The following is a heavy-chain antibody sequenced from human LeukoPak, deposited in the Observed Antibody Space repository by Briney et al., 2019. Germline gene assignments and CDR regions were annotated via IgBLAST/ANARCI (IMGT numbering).Heavy chain of an antibody. J-gene: IGHJ3*02. Sequence: GGSLRLSCAASGFTFSSYTMNWVRQAPGKGLEWVSYISSSTSTIYYADSVKGRFTISRDNAKNSLYLQMNSLRAEDTAVYYCASSSKVADNDAFDIWGQGTMVTVSS. V-gene: IGHV3-48*01. CDR3: ASSSKVADNDAFDI. CDR2: ISSSTSTI. D-gene: IGHD6-19*01. CDR1: GFTFSSYT.